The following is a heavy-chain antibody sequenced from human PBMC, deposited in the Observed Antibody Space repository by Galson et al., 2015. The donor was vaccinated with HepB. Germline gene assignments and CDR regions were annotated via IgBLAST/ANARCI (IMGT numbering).Heavy chain of an antibody. CDR3: ARGTRIAVTTYDAFDI. CDR1: GGSISSYY. D-gene: IGHD4-17*01. J-gene: IGHJ3*02. Sequence: ETLSLTCTVSGGSISSYYWSWIRQPPGKGLEWIGYIYYSGSTNYNPSLKSRVTISVDTSKNQFSLKLSSVTAADTAVYYCARGTRIAVTTYDAFDIWGQGTMVTVSS. CDR2: IYYSGST. V-gene: IGHV4-59*01.